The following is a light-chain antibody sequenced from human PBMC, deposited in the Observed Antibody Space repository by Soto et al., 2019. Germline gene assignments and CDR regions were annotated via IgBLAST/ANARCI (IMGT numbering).Light chain of an antibody. CDR3: GTWDSSLSVGV. CDR1: SSNIGKNY. CDR2: DNH. Sequence: QSVLTQPPSVSAAPGQKVTLSCSGSSSNIGKNYVSWYQQIPGTAPKLLIYDNHLRPSGIPDRFSASKSGTSATLDITGLQAGDEANYYCGTWDSSLSVGVFGGGPQLTVL. V-gene: IGLV1-51*01. J-gene: IGLJ3*02.